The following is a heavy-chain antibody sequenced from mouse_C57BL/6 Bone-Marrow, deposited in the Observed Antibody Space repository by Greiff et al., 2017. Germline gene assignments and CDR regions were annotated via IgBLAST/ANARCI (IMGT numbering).Heavy chain of an antibody. V-gene: IGHV1-80*01. CDR1: GYAFSSYW. D-gene: IGHD2-4*01. Sequence: LVESGAELVKPGASVKISCKASGYAFSSYWMNWVKQRPGKGLEWIGQIYPGDGDTNYNGKFKGKATLTADKSSSTAYMQLSSLTSEDSAVYFCARGRDYDGYYFDYWGQGTTLTVSS. CDR3: ARGRDYDGYYFDY. J-gene: IGHJ2*01. CDR2: IYPGDGDT.